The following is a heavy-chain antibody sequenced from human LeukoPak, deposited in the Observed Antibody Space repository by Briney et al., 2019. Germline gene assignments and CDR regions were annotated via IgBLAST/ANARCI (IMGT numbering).Heavy chain of an antibody. Sequence: GRSLRLSCAASGFTFDDYAMHWVRQAPGKGLEWVSGISWNSGNIGYADSVKGRFIVSRDDAKNILHLQMNSLSAEDTALYYCAKDIASVTPYYYDYWGQGTLVTVSS. CDR3: AKDIASVTPYYYDY. J-gene: IGHJ4*02. D-gene: IGHD2-21*01. CDR1: GFTFDDYA. V-gene: IGHV3-9*01. CDR2: ISWNSGNI.